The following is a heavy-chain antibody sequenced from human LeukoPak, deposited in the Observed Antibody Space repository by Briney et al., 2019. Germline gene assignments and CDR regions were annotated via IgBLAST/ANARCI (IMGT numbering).Heavy chain of an antibody. CDR3: ARRSSEIYYYYGMDV. D-gene: IGHD6-13*01. J-gene: IGHJ6*02. CDR2: ISSSSSYI. V-gene: IGHV3-21*01. Sequence: GGSLRLSCAASGFTFSSYSMNWVRQAPGKGLEGVSSISSSSSYIYYADSVKGRFTISRDNAKNSLYLQMNSLRAEDTAVYYCARRSSEIYYYYGMDVWGQGTTVTVSS. CDR1: GFTFSSYS.